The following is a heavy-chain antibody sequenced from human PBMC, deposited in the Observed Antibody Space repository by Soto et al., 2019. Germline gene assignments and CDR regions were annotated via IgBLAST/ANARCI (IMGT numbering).Heavy chain of an antibody. Sequence: KASETLSLTCAVYGGSSSSYYWSWIRRPPGKGLEWIGEVYHSGGANYNPSLKSRVTISEDTSKNQFSLKLKSVTAADTAVYYCGAVASSADFYGKDVWGQGTTVTVSS. D-gene: IGHD6-19*01. CDR1: GGSSSSYY. CDR3: GAVASSADFYGKDV. V-gene: IGHV4-34*01. CDR2: VYHSGGA. J-gene: IGHJ6*02.